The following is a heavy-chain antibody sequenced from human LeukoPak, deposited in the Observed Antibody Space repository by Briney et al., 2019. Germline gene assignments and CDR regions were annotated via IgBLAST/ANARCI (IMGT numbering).Heavy chain of an antibody. CDR2: IYTDGST. CDR3: AVYYYGSFPPTNFDY. Sequence: GGSLRLSCAISGFTVSSRYIGWVRQARGKGVEWVSFIYTDGSTYYAESVKGRFTISRDISKNTAYLQMNSLRAEDTALYFCAVYYYGSFPPTNFDYWGQGTLVTVSS. J-gene: IGHJ4*02. D-gene: IGHD3-10*01. V-gene: IGHV3-66*01. CDR1: GFTVSSRY.